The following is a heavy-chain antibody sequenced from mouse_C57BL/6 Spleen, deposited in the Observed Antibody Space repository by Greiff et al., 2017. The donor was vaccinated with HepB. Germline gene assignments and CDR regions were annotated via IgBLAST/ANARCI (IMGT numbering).Heavy chain of an antibody. Sequence: QVQLKQSGAELVKPGASVKISCKASGYAFSSYWMNWVKQRPGKGLEWIGQIYPGDGDTNYNGKFKGKATLTADKSSSTAYMQLSSLTSEDSAVYFCAREGLLWYFDVWGTGTTVTVSS. J-gene: IGHJ1*03. D-gene: IGHD1-1*01. V-gene: IGHV1-80*01. CDR2: IYPGDGDT. CDR1: GYAFSSYW. CDR3: AREGLLWYFDV.